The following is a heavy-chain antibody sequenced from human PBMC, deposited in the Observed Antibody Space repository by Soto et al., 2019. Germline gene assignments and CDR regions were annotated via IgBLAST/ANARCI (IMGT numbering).Heavy chain of an antibody. V-gene: IGHV4-34*01. CDR1: GGSFSAYY. J-gene: IGHJ5*02. CDR3: ARGSVDTVDSSXFYES. Sequence: SETLSLTCAVYGGSFSAYYWSWIRQPPGKGLEWIGEINHSGGTSYNPSLKSRVTISVDTSKSQFSLKLTSVTAADRAVYYCARGSVDTVDSSXFYESWGKGTPXTXS. D-gene: IGHD3-22*01. CDR2: INHSGGT.